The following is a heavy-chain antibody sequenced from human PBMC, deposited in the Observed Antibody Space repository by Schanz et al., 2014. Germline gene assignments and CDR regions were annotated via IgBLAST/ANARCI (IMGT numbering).Heavy chain of an antibody. J-gene: IGHJ4*02. CDR1: GYNFTTYT. D-gene: IGHD2-2*01. CDR3: ARGYCAGTSCPIFDY. CDR2: INTNTGNP. Sequence: QVQLVQSGSELTRPGASVKVSCKASGYNFTTYTMNWVRQAPGQGLEWMGWINTNTGNPTYAQGFTGRFVFSLDTSVSTTHLQIPNLKADDTAVYYCARGYCAGTSCPIFDYWGQGTLVTVSS. V-gene: IGHV7-4-1*01.